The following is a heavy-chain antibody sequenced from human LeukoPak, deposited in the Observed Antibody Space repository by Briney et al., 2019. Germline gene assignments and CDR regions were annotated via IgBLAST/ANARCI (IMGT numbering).Heavy chain of an antibody. J-gene: IGHJ4*02. V-gene: IGHV4-39*07. CDR3: AREIAVADQFDY. CDR2: IYYSGST. CDR1: GGSISNSFYY. D-gene: IGHD6-19*01. Sequence: PSETLSLTCTVSGGSISNSFYYWGWIRQPPGKGLEWIGNIYYSGSTYYNPSLKSRVTISVDTSKNQFSLKLISVTAADTAVYYCAREIAVADQFDYWGPGTLVTVSS.